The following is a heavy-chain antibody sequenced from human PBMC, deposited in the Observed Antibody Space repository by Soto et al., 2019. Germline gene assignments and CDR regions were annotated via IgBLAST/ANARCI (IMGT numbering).Heavy chain of an antibody. J-gene: IGHJ3*02. V-gene: IGHV1-46*02. Sequence: QVQLVQSGAAVKKPGASVKVACKASGYSFNSYYMHWVRQAPGQGPEWMGVINPSGASTSYAQKFQGRVTMTRYTSTSTVYMELSSLRSEDTALYYCASDYNAYQRQHVFDIWGQGTLVTVSS. D-gene: IGHD3-10*01. CDR3: ASDYNAYQRQHVFDI. CDR2: INPSGAST. CDR1: GYSFNSYY.